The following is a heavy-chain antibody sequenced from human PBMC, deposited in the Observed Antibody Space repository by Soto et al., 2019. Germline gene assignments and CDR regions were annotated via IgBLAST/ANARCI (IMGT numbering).Heavy chain of an antibody. CDR1: GGTFSSYA. V-gene: IGHV1-69*13. J-gene: IGHJ5*02. CDR2: IIPIFGTA. CDR3: ARGYSSSPRWFDP. D-gene: IGHD6-6*01. Sequence: ASVKVSCKASGGTFSSYAISWVRQAPGQGLEWMGGIIPIFGTANYAQKFQGRVTITADESTSTAYMELSSLRSEDTAVYYCARGYSSSPRWFDPWGQGTLVTVSS.